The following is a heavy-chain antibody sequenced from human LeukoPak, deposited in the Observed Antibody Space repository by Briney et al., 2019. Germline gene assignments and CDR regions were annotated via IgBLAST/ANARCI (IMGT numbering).Heavy chain of an antibody. CDR2: ISGSGGST. CDR1: GFTFSSYA. Sequence: QTGGSLRLSCAASGFTFSSYAMSWVRQAPGKGLEWVSGISGSGGSTDYADSVKGRFTISRDNSKNTLYLQMNSLRAEDTAVYYCAKDRYDYVWGRYDEYYFDDWGQGALVTVSS. J-gene: IGHJ4*02. D-gene: IGHD3-16*01. CDR3: AKDRYDYVWGRYDEYYFDD. V-gene: IGHV3-23*01.